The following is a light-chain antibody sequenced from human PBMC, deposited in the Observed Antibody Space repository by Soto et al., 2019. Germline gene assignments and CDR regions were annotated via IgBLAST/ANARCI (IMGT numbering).Light chain of an antibody. CDR2: SAS. J-gene: IGKJ2*01. Sequence: QRVSLTCPASQSVSTFFNWYRQKPGKAPELLIFSASSLQRGVPSRFSGSGSGTAFTLTITCLQPEDFATYYCQQYYSFPATFGHGTSVEIK. V-gene: IGKV1-39*01. CDR1: QSVSTF. CDR3: QQYYSFPAT.